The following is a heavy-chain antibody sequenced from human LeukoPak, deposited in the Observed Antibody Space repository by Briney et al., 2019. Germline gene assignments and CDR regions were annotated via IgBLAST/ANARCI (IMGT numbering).Heavy chain of an antibody. Sequence: ASVKVSCKASGYTFTGYYMHWVRQAPGQGLEWMGWINPNSGGTNYAQEFQGRVTMTRDTSISTAYMELSRLRSDDTAVYYCAREDSVADTNDYWGQGTLVTVSS. CDR3: AREDSVADTNDY. D-gene: IGHD6-19*01. CDR2: INPNSGGT. V-gene: IGHV1-2*02. CDR1: GYTFTGYY. J-gene: IGHJ4*02.